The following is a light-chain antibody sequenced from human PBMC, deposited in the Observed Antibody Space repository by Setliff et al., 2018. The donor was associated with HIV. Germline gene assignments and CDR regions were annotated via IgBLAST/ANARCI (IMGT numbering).Light chain of an antibody. J-gene: IGLJ1*01. CDR3: NSYTGSSTGYV. CDR2: DVS. V-gene: IGLV2-11*01. CDR1: SSDVGNYNY. Sequence: QSALTQPRSVSGSPGQSVTISCTGTSSDVGNYNYVSWYQQHPGKAPKLIIFDVSKRPSGVPDRFSGSKSGNTASLTISGLQDEDEADYYCNSYTGSSTGYVFGTGTKVTVL.